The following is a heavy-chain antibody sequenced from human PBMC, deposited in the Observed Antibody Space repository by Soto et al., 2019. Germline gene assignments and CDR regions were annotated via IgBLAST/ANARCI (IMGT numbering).Heavy chain of an antibody. CDR2: ISAGGGGT. CDR3: AKDMWQWVETFDY. CDR1: GFTLTRSA. J-gene: IGHJ4*01. V-gene: IGHV3-23*01. D-gene: IGHD6-19*01. Sequence: GGSLRLSCAGSGFTLTRSAVSWVRQAPGKGLEWVSGISAGGGGTYYADSVKGRFTISRDISKNTVYLQMNGLRVEDTAVYYCAKDMWQWVETFDYWGQGTLVTVSS.